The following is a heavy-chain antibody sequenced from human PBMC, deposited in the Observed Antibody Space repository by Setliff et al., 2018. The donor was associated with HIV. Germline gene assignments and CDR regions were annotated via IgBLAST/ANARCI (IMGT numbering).Heavy chain of an antibody. CDR3: AREYGPYPYYFDY. Sequence: GASVKVSCKASGYTFTNNVIHWVRQAPGQRLEWMGWIHAGSGDTQYSQKFQGRVTITGDTSASTAYMELSSLRSEDTAVYYCAREYGPYPYYFDYWGQGTLVTVSS. D-gene: IGHD3-10*01. CDR2: IHAGSGDT. J-gene: IGHJ4*02. CDR1: GYTFTNNV. V-gene: IGHV1-3*01.